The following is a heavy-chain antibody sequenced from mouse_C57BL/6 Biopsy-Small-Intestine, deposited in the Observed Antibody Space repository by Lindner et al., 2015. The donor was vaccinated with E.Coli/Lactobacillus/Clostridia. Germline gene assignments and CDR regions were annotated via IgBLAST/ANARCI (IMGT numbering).Heavy chain of an antibody. CDR1: GYSFSNSYTSHY. D-gene: IGHD2-12*01. CDR3: ARDIHTVTTSLEF. V-gene: IGHV1-53*01. J-gene: IGHJ4*01. CDR2: INPSNGIT. Sequence: SVKVSCKASGYSFSNSYTSHYIHWVRQAPGQGLEWMGVINPSNGITSYAQKFQGRVTMTRDTSTSTVYMELSSLRSEDTAVYYCARDIHTVTTSLEFWGQGTLVTVSS.